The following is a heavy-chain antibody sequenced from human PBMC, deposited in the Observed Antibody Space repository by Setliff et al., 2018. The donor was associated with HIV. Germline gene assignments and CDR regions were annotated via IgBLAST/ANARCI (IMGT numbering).Heavy chain of an antibody. J-gene: IGHJ2*01. CDR2: IYSGGST. Sequence: GGSLRLSCAASGFTVSSNYMSWVRQAPGKGLEWVSVIYSGGSTYYADSVKGRFTISRDNSKNTLYLQMKSLRAEDTAVYYCARQRGPWYFDLWGRGTLVTVSS. CDR1: GFTVSSNY. CDR3: ARQRGPWYFDL. V-gene: IGHV3-53*01. D-gene: IGHD3-16*01.